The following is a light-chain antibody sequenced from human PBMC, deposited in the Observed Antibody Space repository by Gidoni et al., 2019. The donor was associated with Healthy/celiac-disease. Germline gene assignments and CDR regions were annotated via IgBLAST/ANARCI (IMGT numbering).Light chain of an antibody. CDR3: QQSYSTPVS. CDR1: QSISSY. CDR2: AAS. Sequence: DIQMTQSPSSLSASVGDRVTITCRASQSISSYLYWYQQKPGKAPKLLIYAASSLQSGVPSRFSGSGSGTDFPLTISSLQPEDFATYYCQQSYSTPVSFGQGTKLEIK. V-gene: IGKV1-39*01. J-gene: IGKJ2*03.